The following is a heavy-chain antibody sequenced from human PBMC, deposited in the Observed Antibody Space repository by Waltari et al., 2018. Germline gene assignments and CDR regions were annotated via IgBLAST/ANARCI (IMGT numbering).Heavy chain of an antibody. Sequence: QVQLQQWGAGLLKPSETLSLTCAVYVGSFSGYYWRWIRQSPGKGLEWIGEINYSGSTNYNPSLKSRVTISIDTSKTQFSLELTSVTGADTAVYYCAGTPVGVTFLYFDYWGQGTLVTVSS. CDR1: VGSFSGYY. CDR3: AGTPVGVTFLYFDY. CDR2: INYSGST. V-gene: IGHV4-34*01. J-gene: IGHJ4*02. D-gene: IGHD1-26*01.